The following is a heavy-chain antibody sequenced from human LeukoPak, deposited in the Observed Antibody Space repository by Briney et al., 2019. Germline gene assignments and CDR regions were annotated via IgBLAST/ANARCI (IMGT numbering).Heavy chain of an antibody. CDR2: ITSSGGTI. CDR1: GVTFSSHE. CDR3: VVTGGIDY. Sequence: GGSLRLSCTASGVTFSSHEMSWVRQAPGKGLEWVSYITSSGGTIYYTDSEKGRFTISRDNAKNSLYLQMHSLRAEDTALYCCVVTGGIDYWGQGTLVTVSS. D-gene: IGHD2-21*02. J-gene: IGHJ4*02. V-gene: IGHV3-48*03.